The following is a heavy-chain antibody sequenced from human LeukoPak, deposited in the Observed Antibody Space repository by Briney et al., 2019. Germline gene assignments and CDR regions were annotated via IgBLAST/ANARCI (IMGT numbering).Heavy chain of an antibody. Sequence: GGSLRLSCAASGFTFSSYAMHWVRQAPGKGLEWVAVISYDGSNKYYADSVKGRFTISRDNSENTLYLQMNSLRAEDTAVYYCARDPWLRWPENYFDYWGQGTLVTVSS. V-gene: IGHV3-30*04. CDR3: ARDPWLRWPENYFDY. CDR2: ISYDGSNK. J-gene: IGHJ4*02. D-gene: IGHD4-23*01. CDR1: GFTFSSYA.